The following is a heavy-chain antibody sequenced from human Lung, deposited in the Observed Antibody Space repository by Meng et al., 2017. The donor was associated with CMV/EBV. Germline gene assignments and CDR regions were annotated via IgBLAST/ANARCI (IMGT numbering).Heavy chain of an antibody. V-gene: IGHV1-2*02. CDR1: GYTFTAHY. J-gene: IGHJ4*02. CDR2: IHPHRGDT. Sequence: SVXVSCKASGYTFTAHYFHWGRHAPGQGLEWMGWIHPHRGDTNYAQQFQGRVTLTRDTSINTGYMELTRLTSDDTAVYYCARDNNWGPDYWGQGTLVTVSS. D-gene: IGHD7-27*01. CDR3: ARDNNWGPDY.